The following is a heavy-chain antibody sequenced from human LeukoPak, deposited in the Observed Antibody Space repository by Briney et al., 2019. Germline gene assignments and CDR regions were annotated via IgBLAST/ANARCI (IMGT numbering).Heavy chain of an antibody. CDR1: GFTFSNYD. Sequence: GGSLRLSCVASGFTFSNYDMSWVRQAPGKGLEWVSLISGGGPSTYYTDSVKGWFTISRDNSKNTLYLQMDSLSAEDTAVYYCAKTVASSGFAVDYWGQGSLVTVSS. J-gene: IGHJ4*02. CDR2: ISGGGPST. V-gene: IGHV3-23*01. CDR3: AKTVASSGFAVDY. D-gene: IGHD6-13*01.